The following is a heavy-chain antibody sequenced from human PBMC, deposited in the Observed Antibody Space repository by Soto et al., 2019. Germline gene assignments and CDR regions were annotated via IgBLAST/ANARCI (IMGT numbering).Heavy chain of an antibody. J-gene: IGHJ6*02. V-gene: IGHV5-51*01. CDR1: GYSFTSYW. D-gene: IGHD5-18*01. CDR3: ATDTARTYYYYGMDV. Sequence: GESLKISCKGSGYSFTSYWIGWVRQMPGKGLEWMGIIYPGDSDARYSPSFEGQVTISVDKSTSTAYLQWSSLKASDTAMYYCATDTARTYYYYGMDVWGQGTTVTV. CDR2: IYPGDSDA.